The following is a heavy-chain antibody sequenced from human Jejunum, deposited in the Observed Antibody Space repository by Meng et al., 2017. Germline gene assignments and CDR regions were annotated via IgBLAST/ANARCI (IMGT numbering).Heavy chain of an antibody. V-gene: IGHV3-30*06. D-gene: IGHD3-9*01. Sequence: QVQLGVSGGCVFQPWMSLSISCVTSGFSLSDNVVHWVRRAPGKGLEWLAFEAYSGGHKLYADSVRGQFTVSKDTSTNTVFLQMNSLRVEDTAVYYCVRELDRSDWPVFGYWGQGTLVTVSS. CDR1: GFSLSDNV. CDR3: VRELDRSDWPVFGY. CDR2: EAYSGGHK. J-gene: IGHJ4*02.